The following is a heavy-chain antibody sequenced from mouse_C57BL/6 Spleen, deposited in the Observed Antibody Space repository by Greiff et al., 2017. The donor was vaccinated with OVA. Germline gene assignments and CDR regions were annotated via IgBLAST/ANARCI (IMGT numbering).Heavy chain of an antibody. CDR3: ASRHYDYDGGSWFAY. CDR2: IDPSDSYT. D-gene: IGHD2-4*01. CDR1: GYTFTSYW. V-gene: IGHV1-50*01. J-gene: IGHJ3*01. Sequence: QVQLQQPGAELVKPGASVKLSCKASGYTFTSYWMQWVKQRPGQGLEWIGEIDPSDSYTNYNQKFKGKATLTVDKSSSTAYMQLSSLTSEDSAVYYCASRHYDYDGGSWFAYWGQGTLVTVSA.